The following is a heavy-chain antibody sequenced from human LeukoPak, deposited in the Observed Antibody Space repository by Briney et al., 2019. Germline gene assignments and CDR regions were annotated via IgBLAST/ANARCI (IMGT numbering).Heavy chain of an antibody. Sequence: GGSLRLSCAASRFTFSGYSMNWVRQAPGKGLEWVSSISGSGSSIYYADSVKGRFTISRDNAQNSLYLQMNSLRAEDTAVYYCASSSSSFPYFDYWGQGTLVTVSS. V-gene: IGHV3-21*01. J-gene: IGHJ4*02. CDR3: ASSSSSFPYFDY. CDR1: RFTFSGYS. CDR2: ISGSGSSI. D-gene: IGHD6-6*01.